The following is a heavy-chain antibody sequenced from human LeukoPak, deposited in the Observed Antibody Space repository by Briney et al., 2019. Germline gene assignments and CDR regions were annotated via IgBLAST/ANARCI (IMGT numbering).Heavy chain of an antibody. CDR1: GFSLSAYW. CDR3: ARGPYDDHVDY. D-gene: IGHD4-17*01. V-gene: IGHV3-11*01. Sequence: PGGSLRLSCAASGFSLSAYWMTWVRQAPGKGLEWVSYISSTGITKYYADSVKGRFTVSRDNAKNSLYLQMNGLRAEDTAVYYCARGPYDDHVDYWGQGTLLTVSS. J-gene: IGHJ4*02. CDR2: ISSTGITK.